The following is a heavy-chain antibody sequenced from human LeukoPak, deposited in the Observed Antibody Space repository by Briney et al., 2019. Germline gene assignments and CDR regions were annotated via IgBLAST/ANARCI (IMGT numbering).Heavy chain of an antibody. CDR1: GGSISTSSYY. CDR3: ARGMDLPSYAEYFQH. Sequence: PSETLSLTCSVSGGSISTSSYYWGWIRQPPGEGLEWIGSMYYSGSTSHYSSLKSRVTISVDTSKNQFTLKLTSVTAADTAVYYCARGMDLPSYAEYFQHWGQGTLVTVSS. D-gene: IGHD1-26*01. V-gene: IGHV4-39*06. CDR2: MYYSGST. J-gene: IGHJ1*01.